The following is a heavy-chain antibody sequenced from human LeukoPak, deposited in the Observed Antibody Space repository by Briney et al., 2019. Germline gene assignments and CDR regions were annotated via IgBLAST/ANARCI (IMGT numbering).Heavy chain of an antibody. CDR1: GGSISSYY. J-gene: IGHJ4*02. CDR2: IYYSGSP. D-gene: IGHD7-27*01. Sequence: SETLSLTCTVSGGSISSYYCSWIRQPPGKGLEWIGYIYYSGSPNYNPSLKSRVTISVDTSKNQFSLKLSSVTAADTAVYYCARQLGSYFDYWGQGTLVTVSS. CDR3: ARQLGSYFDY. V-gene: IGHV4-59*01.